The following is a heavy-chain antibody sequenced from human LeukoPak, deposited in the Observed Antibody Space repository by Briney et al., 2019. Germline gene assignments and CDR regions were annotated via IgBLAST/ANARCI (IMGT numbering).Heavy chain of an antibody. CDR3: ARAIYLAIAVAEFAP. J-gene: IGHJ5*02. V-gene: IGHV1-46*01. CDR2: INPSGGST. CDR1: GYTFTSYY. D-gene: IGHD6-19*01. Sequence: ASVKVSCKASGYTFTSYYMHWVRQAPGQGLEWMGIINPSGGSTSYAQKFQGRVTMTRDTSTSTVYMELSSLRSEDTAVYYCARAIYLAIAVAEFAPCGQATLVTVSS.